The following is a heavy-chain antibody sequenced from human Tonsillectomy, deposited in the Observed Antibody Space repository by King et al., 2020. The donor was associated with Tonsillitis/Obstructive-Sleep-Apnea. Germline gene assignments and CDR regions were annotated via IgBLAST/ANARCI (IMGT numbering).Heavy chain of an antibody. Sequence: HVQLQQWGAGLLKPSETLSLPCAVYGVSFSGYYWSWIRQPPGKGLEWIGEINHSGSTSYNPSLKSRVTISVDTSKNQFSLKLSSVTAADTAVYYCARRPNYGDYLDYYYYMDVWGKGTTVTVSS. CDR3: ARRPNYGDYLDYYYYMDV. J-gene: IGHJ6*03. D-gene: IGHD4-17*01. CDR1: GVSFSGYY. V-gene: IGHV4-34*01. CDR2: INHSGST.